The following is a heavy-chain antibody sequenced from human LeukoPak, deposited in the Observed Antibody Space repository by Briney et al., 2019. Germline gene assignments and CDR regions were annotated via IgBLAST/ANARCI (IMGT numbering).Heavy chain of an antibody. CDR3: AKGNNTISFNFDY. Sequence: GGSLRLSCTVSGFTFRDFSTHWVRQAPGKGLQWVGLVSGDGGVTHYPDSVKGRFTISGDNNQNSLYLQMNSLTVEDSAFYYCAKGNNTISFNFDYWGQGTLVTVSS. D-gene: IGHD2-2*01. J-gene: IGHJ4*02. CDR1: GFTFRDFS. CDR2: VSGDGGVT. V-gene: IGHV3-43*02.